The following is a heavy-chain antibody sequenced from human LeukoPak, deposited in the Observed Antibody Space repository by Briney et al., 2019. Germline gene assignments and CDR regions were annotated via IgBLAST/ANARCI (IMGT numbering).Heavy chain of an antibody. J-gene: IGHJ6*02. Sequence: ASVKVSCKASGGTFSSYAISWVRQAPGQGLEWMGWMNPNSGNTGYAQRFQGRVTMTRNTSITTAYMELSSLRSEDTAVYYCARIGKPAGNYYYYGMDVWGQGTTVTVSS. D-gene: IGHD1-14*01. V-gene: IGHV1-8*02. CDR1: GGTFSSYA. CDR2: MNPNSGNT. CDR3: ARIGKPAGNYYYYGMDV.